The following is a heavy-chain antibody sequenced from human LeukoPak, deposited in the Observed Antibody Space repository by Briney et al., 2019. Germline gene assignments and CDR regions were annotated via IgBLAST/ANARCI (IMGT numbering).Heavy chain of an antibody. CDR2: ISVYIGNT. D-gene: IGHD6-13*01. Sequence: ASVKVSCKASGYTFSNYGLSWVRQAPGQRPEWLGWISVYIGNTDYSQRFQGRITLTTDTSTSTAYMELRSLISDDTAVYYCARDRGAADVSTTVRFDPWGQGTLVTVSS. CDR1: GYTFSNYG. J-gene: IGHJ5*02. CDR3: ARDRGAADVSTTVRFDP. V-gene: IGHV1-18*01.